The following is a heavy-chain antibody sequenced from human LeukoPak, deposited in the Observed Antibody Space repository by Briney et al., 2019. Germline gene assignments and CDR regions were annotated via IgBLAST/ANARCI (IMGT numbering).Heavy chain of an antibody. CDR1: GFTFSSYS. CDR2: ISSSSSYI. J-gene: IGHJ6*02. D-gene: IGHD3-9*01. Sequence: PGESLRLSCAASGFTFSSYSMNWVRQAPGKGLEWVSSISSSSSYIYYADSVKGRFTISRDNAKNSLYLQMNSLRAEDTAVYYCVRGGVYDILTGYSGYYYGLDVWGQGTTVTVSS. CDR3: VRGGVYDILTGYSGYYYGLDV. V-gene: IGHV3-21*01.